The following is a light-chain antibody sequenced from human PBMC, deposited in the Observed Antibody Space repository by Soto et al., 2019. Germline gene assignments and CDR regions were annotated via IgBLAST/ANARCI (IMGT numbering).Light chain of an antibody. Sequence: ILLTQSPCTLSLSPGNRGTLSCGAGQSVSSSNLAWYQQKPGHAPSVLIYGASYRATGIPDRLSGSGSGTDFTLTISRLDPEDFAVYYCQQYGSSPTFGRGTKVDIK. V-gene: IGKV3-20*01. CDR2: GAS. J-gene: IGKJ1*01. CDR1: QSVSSSN. CDR3: QQYGSSPT.